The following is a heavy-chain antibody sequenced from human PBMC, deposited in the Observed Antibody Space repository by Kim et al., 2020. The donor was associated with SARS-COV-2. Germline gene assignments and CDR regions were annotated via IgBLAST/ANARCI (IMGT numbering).Heavy chain of an antibody. D-gene: IGHD2-15*01. CDR2: INPNSGGT. CDR3: TRHWVQDIFTYNEDYGLDV. V-gene: IGHV1-2*02. CDR1: KYTFTKFY. Sequence: ASVKVSCKASKYTFTKFYIHWVRQAPGQGLEWMGWINPNSGGTNYAQKFQGRVTLTRATSVRTAYMELTRLTSDDTAVYYCTRHWVQDIFTYNEDYGLDV. J-gene: IGHJ6*01.